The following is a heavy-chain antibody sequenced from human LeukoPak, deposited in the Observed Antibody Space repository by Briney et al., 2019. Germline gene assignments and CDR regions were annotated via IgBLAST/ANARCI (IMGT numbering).Heavy chain of an antibody. Sequence: SQTLSLTCAISGDSVSSNSAAWNWIRQSPSRGLEWLGRTYYRSKWSSDYAVSVKSRITINPDTSRNQFSLQLNSVTPDDTAVYYCARYYYDRRGYHYYRFDYWGQGTLVTVSS. CDR3: ARYYYDRRGYHYYRFDY. CDR1: GDSVSSNSAA. CDR2: TYYRSKWSS. V-gene: IGHV6-1*01. J-gene: IGHJ4*02. D-gene: IGHD3-22*01.